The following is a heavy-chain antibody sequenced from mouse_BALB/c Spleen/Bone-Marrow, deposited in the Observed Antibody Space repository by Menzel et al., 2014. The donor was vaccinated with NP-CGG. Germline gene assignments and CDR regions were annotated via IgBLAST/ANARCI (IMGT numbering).Heavy chain of an antibody. Sequence: QVQLQQPGAELMKPGASVKISCKATGYTFSTYWIEWVKQRPGHGPEWIGEILPGNGNTDYNEKFKGKATFTADTSSNTAYMQLSSLTSEDSAVFYCARHGSSGFDYWGQGTALTVSS. CDR3: ARHGSSGFDY. V-gene: IGHV1-9*01. CDR1: GYTFSTYW. D-gene: IGHD1-1*01. J-gene: IGHJ2*01. CDR2: ILPGNGNT.